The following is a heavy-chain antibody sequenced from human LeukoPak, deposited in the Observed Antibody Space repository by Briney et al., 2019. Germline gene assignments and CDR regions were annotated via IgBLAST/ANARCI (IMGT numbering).Heavy chain of an antibody. V-gene: IGHV4-39*01. Sequence: PSETLSLTCTVSGGSISSSSYYWGWIRQPPGKGLEWIGSIYYSGSTYYNPSLKSRVTISVDTSKNQFSLKLSSVTAADTAVYYCARPLQLSGSHQSPYYYYMDAWGKGTTVTVSS. CDR3: ARPLQLSGSHQSPYYYYMDA. J-gene: IGHJ6*03. D-gene: IGHD3-10*01. CDR1: GGSISSSSYY. CDR2: IYYSGST.